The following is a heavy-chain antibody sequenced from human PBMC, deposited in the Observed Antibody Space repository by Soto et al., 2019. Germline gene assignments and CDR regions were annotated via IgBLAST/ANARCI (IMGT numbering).Heavy chain of an antibody. D-gene: IGHD3-3*01. V-gene: IGHV3-48*02. CDR1: GFTFSSYS. CDR2: ISSSSSTI. J-gene: IGHJ3*01. Sequence: GVSLRLSCAASGFTFSSYSMNWVRQAPGKGLEWVSYISSSSSTIYYADSVKGRFTISRDNAKNSLYLQMNSLRDEDTAVYYCARDKPIFFFVLFISPGDVFAFWGQGAMDTVS. CDR3: ARDKPIFFFVLFISPGDVFAF.